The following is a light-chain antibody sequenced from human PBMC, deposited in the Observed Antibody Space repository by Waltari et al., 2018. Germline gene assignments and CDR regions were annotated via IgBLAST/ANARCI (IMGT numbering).Light chain of an antibody. CDR1: QAISSW. CDR3: QQYNSAPPT. CDR2: KAS. Sequence: DIQMTQSPSSLSASVGDRVTITCRASQAISSWLAWYQQIQGKATKLLIYKASSLKSGVPSRFSGSGSGTDFTLTISSLQSEDFATYYCQQYNSAPPTFGQGTKVEIK. J-gene: IGKJ1*01. V-gene: IGKV1-12*01.